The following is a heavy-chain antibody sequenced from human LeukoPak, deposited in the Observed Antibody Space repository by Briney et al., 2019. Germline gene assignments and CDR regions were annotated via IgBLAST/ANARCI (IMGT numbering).Heavy chain of an antibody. CDR2: ISTSSSTI. D-gene: IGHD6-13*01. J-gene: IGHJ4*02. V-gene: IGHV3-48*01. CDR1: GFTFSSYN. CDR3: ARTIAEAARFDY. Sequence: PGRSLRLSCAASGFTFSSYNMNWVRQAPGKGLEWVSHISTSSSTIYYADSVKGRFTISRDNAKNSLYLQMNSLRAEDTAVYYCARTIAEAARFDYWGQGALVTVSS.